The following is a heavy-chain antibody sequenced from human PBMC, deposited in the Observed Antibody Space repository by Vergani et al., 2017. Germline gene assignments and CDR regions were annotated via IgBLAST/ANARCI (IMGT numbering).Heavy chain of an antibody. J-gene: IGHJ5*02. V-gene: IGHV1-69*01. CDR1: GGTFSSYA. D-gene: IGHD6-13*01. CDR3: ARERYSSSSSAQPFDP. Sequence: QVQLVQSGAEVKKPGSSVKVSCKASGGTFSSYAISWVRQAPGQGLEWMGGIIPIFGTANYAQKFQGRVTITAADSPSTAYMELSSLRSEDTAVYYCARERYSSSSSAQPFDPWGQGTLVTVSS. CDR2: IIPIFGTA.